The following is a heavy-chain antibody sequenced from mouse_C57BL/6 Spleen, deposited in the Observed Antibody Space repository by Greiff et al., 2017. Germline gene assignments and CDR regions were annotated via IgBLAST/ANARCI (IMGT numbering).Heavy chain of an antibody. D-gene: IGHD2-12*01. CDR2: IDPANGNT. Sequence: VQLQQSVAELVRPGASVKLSCTASGFNIKNTYMHWVKQRPEQGLEWIGRIDPANGNTKDAPKFPGTATITADTSSNTAYLQLNSLTSEDTAIYYCARSYYSSAMDYWGQGTSVTVSS. CDR3: ARSYYSSAMDY. CDR1: GFNIKNTY. V-gene: IGHV14-3*01. J-gene: IGHJ4*01.